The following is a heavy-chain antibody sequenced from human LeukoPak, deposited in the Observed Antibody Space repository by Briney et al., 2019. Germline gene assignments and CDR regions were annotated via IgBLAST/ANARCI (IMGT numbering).Heavy chain of an antibody. J-gene: IGHJ4*02. Sequence: GGSLRLSCAASGFTFSSYSMNWVRQAPGKGLEWVSYISSSSSTIYYADSEKGRFTISRNNAKNSLYLQMNSLRAEDTAVYYCAREDQRYDFWSGYYDFDYWGQGTLVTVSS. V-gene: IGHV3-48*01. D-gene: IGHD3-3*01. CDR2: ISSSSSTI. CDR1: GFTFSSYS. CDR3: AREDQRYDFWSGYYDFDY.